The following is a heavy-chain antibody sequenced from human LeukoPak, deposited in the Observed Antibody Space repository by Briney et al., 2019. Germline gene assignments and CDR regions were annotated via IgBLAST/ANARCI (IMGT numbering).Heavy chain of an antibody. Sequence: PAETLSLTCAVYGGTFRGYYWSWIRQPPGKGLEWIGEIHYTGATNYKPSLKSRVTISGDRSKNQVSLRVSSVTAADTAVYYCARGVLGPYYFDLWGRGTLVTVSS. V-gene: IGHV4-34*01. CDR2: IHYTGAT. J-gene: IGHJ2*01. CDR3: ARGVLGPYYFDL. D-gene: IGHD7-27*01. CDR1: GGTFRGYY.